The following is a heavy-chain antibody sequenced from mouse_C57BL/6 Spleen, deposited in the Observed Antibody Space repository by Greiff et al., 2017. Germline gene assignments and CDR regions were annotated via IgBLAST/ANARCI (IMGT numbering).Heavy chain of an antibody. D-gene: IGHD1-1*01. CDR1: GYTFTDYY. V-gene: IGHV1-26*01. Sequence: VQLQQSGPELVKPGASVKISCKASGYTFTDYYMNWVKQSPGKSLEWIGDINPNNGGTSYNQKFKGKATLTVDKSSSTAYMELRSLTSEDSAVYYCARSLSLRYYFDYWGQGTTLTVSS. CDR2: INPNNGGT. J-gene: IGHJ2*01. CDR3: ARSLSLRYYFDY.